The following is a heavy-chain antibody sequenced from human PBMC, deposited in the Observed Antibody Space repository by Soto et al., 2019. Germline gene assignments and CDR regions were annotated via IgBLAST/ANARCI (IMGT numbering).Heavy chain of an antibody. CDR1: GASVNSGRWY. CDR3: ARTFASTWFYYFDQ. J-gene: IGHJ4*03. Sequence: PSETLSLTCTVSGASVNSGRWYWSWIRQSPGKGKEWIGYIFYNGNTDYNPSLKSRVTVLVDLPKNQFSLKLTSVTAADTATYFCARTFASTWFYYFDQWGQGTTVTVSS. V-gene: IGHV4-61*01. D-gene: IGHD6-13*01. CDR2: IFYNGNT.